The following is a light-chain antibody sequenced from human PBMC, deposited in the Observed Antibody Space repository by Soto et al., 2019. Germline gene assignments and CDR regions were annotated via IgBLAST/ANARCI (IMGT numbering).Light chain of an antibody. CDR1: SSDIGGYNY. CDR2: EVT. Sequence: QSVLTQPASVSGSPGQSITISCTGGSSDIGGYNYVSWFQQHPGKVPKLMIYEVTNRPSGVSNRFSGSKSGSTASLTISGLQAEDEADYYCSSYTSSNTLVFGPGTKVTVL. J-gene: IGLJ1*01. CDR3: SSYTSSNTLV. V-gene: IGLV2-14*01.